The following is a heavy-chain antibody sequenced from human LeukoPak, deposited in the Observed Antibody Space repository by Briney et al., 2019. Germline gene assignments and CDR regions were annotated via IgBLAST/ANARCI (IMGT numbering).Heavy chain of an antibody. CDR3: ASPAAAGTNNFDY. J-gene: IGHJ4*02. D-gene: IGHD6-13*01. Sequence: GASVKVSCKASGYTFTSYGISWVRQAPGQGLEWMGWINPNSGGTNYAQKFQGRVTMTRDTSISTAYMELSRLRSDDTAVYYCASPAAAGTNNFDYWGQGTLVTVSS. V-gene: IGHV1-2*02. CDR2: INPNSGGT. CDR1: GYTFTSYG.